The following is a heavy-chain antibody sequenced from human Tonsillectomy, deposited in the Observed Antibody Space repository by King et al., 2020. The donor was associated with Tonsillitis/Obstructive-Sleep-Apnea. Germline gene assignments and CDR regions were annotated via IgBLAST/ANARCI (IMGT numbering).Heavy chain of an antibody. CDR1: GFTFSSYA. Sequence: VQLVESGGGLVQPGGSLRLSCAASGFTFSSYAMSWVRQAPGKGLEWVSAISGSGGSTYYADSVKGRFTISRDNSKNTLYLQMNSLRAEDTAVYYCAKAGPRVDYDCWSGYRDKDAFDIWGQGTMVTVSS. J-gene: IGHJ3*02. V-gene: IGHV3-23*04. D-gene: IGHD3-3*01. CDR3: AKAGPRVDYDCWSGYRDKDAFDI. CDR2: ISGSGGST.